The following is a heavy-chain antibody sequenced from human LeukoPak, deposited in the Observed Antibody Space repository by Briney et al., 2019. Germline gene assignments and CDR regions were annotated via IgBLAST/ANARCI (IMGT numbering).Heavy chain of an antibody. CDR2: IKSRADGETT. D-gene: IGHD1-26*01. V-gene: IGHV3-15*01. Sequence: GGSLRLSCAASGFTFINAWMSWVRQAPGKGLEWVGRIKSRADGETTDYAAPVKGRFTISRDNSKNTLQMSSLKIEDTAVYYCTTEYGGSGSAFDIWGQGTMVTVSS. CDR3: TTEYGGSGSAFDI. CDR1: GFTFINAW. J-gene: IGHJ3*02.